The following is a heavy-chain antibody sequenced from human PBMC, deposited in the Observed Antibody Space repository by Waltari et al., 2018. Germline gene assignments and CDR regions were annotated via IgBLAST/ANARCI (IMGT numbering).Heavy chain of an antibody. Sequence: EMQLVESGGGLIQPGGSLNLSCAASGFSVSSNSMTWVRQAPGKGREWGSRIYGASFGGTDTNYADTGKGRFTIARDNAKNTLYLQMNTLRADDTAMYYCARQMTPHYFDYWGQGALVTVSS. J-gene: IGHJ4*02. D-gene: IGHD2-15*01. V-gene: IGHV3-53*01. CDR3: ARQMTPHYFDY. CDR1: GFSVSSNS. CDR2: IYGASFGGTDT.